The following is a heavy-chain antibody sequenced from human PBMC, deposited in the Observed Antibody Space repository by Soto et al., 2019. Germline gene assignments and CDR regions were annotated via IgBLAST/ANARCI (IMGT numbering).Heavy chain of an antibody. J-gene: IGHJ4*02. CDR1: GFTLGRYG. CDR2: VSPNGQGI. D-gene: IGHD3-10*01. V-gene: IGHV3-23*01. CDR3: AKDRDYPRDYFHY. Sequence: PGWSLIVSCAASGFTLGRYGMSWVRQAPGKGLEWVSAVSPNGQGIYYADSVRGRFTISRDFSKNTVFLHMDSLRAEDTAVYYCAKDRDYPRDYFHYWGQGTLVTVSS.